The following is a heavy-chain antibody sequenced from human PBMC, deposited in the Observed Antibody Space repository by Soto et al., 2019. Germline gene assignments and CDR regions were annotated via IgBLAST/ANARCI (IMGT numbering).Heavy chain of an antibody. CDR1: GGTFSSYA. J-gene: IGHJ6*02. D-gene: IGHD6-19*01. Sequence: QVQLVQSGAEVKKPGSSVKVSRKASGGTFSSYAISWVRQAPGQGLEWMGGIIPIFGTANYAQKFQGRVTITADESTSTAYTELSSLRSEDTAVYYCARCSSGSGSYYYYYGMDVWGQGTTVTVSS. CDR2: IIPIFGTA. CDR3: ARCSSGSGSYYYYYGMDV. V-gene: IGHV1-69*12.